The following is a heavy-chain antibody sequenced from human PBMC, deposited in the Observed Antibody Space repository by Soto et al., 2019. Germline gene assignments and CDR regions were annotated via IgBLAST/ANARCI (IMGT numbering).Heavy chain of an antibody. D-gene: IGHD4-4*01. CDR1: GFSFSSYA. V-gene: IGHV3-23*01. CDR3: ARVGDDDSNYGYYYYYGMDV. CDR2: FSAGGRA. J-gene: IGHJ6*02. Sequence: PGGSLRLSCEASGFSFSSYALSWVRQAPGKGLEWVSTFSAGGRAYYADSVKGRFTIARDTSKNTLYLQMSSLRAEDTAVYYCARVGDDDSNYGYYYYYGMDVWGQGTTVTVSS.